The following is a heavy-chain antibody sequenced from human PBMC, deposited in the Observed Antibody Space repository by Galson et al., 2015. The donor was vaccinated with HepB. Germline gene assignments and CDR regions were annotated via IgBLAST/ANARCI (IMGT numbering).Heavy chain of an antibody. Sequence: SLRLSCAASGFTFSSYSMNWVRQAPGKGLEWVSYINSSSSTIYYADSVKGRFTISRDNAKNSLYLQMNSLRAEDTAVYYCARDPKYYYGSGSYPDAFDIWGQGTMVTVSS. V-gene: IGHV3-48*01. CDR1: GFTFSSYS. CDR2: INSSSSTI. CDR3: ARDPKYYYGSGSYPDAFDI. D-gene: IGHD3-10*01. J-gene: IGHJ3*02.